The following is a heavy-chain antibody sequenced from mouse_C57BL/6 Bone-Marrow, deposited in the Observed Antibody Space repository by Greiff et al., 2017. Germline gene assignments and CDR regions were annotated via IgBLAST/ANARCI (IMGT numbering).Heavy chain of an antibody. CDR2: IYPGSGNT. D-gene: IGHD2-3*01. CDR3: ASNGYYWFAY. Sequence: QVQLQQSGAELVRPGASVKLSCKASGYTFTDYYINWVKQRPGQGLEWIARIYPGSGNTYYNEKFKGKATLTAEKSSSTAYMQLSSLTSEDSAVYFCASNGYYWFAYWGQGTLVTVSA. J-gene: IGHJ3*01. V-gene: IGHV1-76*01. CDR1: GYTFTDYY.